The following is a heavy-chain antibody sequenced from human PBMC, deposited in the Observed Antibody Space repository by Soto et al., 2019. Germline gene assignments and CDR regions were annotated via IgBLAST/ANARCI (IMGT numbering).Heavy chain of an antibody. CDR1: GGSISSGDDF. D-gene: IGHD1-20*01. J-gene: IGHJ6*02. CDR3: ARDRAKWKDYYYYGMDV. V-gene: IGHV4-30-4*01. CDR2: IYYSGST. Sequence: QVQLQESSPGLVKPSQTLSLTCTVSGGSISSGDDFWAWICQPPGKGLEWIGYIYYSGSTYYDPSLKSRLTMSVDTSKNQFSLKLSSVTAADTAVYYCARDRAKWKDYYYYGMDVWGQGTTVTVSS.